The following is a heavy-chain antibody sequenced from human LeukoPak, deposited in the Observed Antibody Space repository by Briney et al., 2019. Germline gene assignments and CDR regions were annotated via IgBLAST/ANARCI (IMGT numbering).Heavy chain of an antibody. J-gene: IGHJ4*02. D-gene: IGHD3-10*02. CDR3: AREYHYVGGYFDY. Sequence: SETLSLTCAVYGGSFSGYYWSWIRQPLGKGLEWIGSIYYSGSTYYNPSLKSRVTISVDTSKNQFSLKLSSVTAADTAVYYCAREYHYVGGYFDYWGQGTLVTVSS. CDR2: IYYSGST. CDR1: GGSFSGYY. V-gene: IGHV4-34*01.